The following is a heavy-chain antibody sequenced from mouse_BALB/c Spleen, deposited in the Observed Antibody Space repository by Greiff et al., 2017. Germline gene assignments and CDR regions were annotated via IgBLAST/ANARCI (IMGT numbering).Heavy chain of an antibody. Sequence: EVKVVESGGGLVKPGGSLKLSCAASGFAFSSYDMSWVRQTPEKRLEWVAYISSGGGSTYYADTVKGRFTISRDNPKNTLFLQMTSLRSEDTAMYYCARSPSMITTKRDYYAMDYWGQGTSVTVSS. CDR2: ISSGGGST. V-gene: IGHV5-12-1*01. D-gene: IGHD2-4*01. J-gene: IGHJ4*01. CDR1: GFAFSSYD. CDR3: ARSPSMITTKRDYYAMDY.